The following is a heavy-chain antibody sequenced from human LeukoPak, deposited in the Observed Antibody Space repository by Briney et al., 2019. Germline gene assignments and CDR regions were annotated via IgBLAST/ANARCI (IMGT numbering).Heavy chain of an antibody. Sequence: GRSLRLSCAASGFTFSSYPMSWVRQGPGKGLEWVSVISGSGGSTYYADSVKGRFTISRDNSKNTLYLQMNSLRAEDTAVYYCARALYVRPWYFDLWGRGTLVTVSS. J-gene: IGHJ2*01. CDR1: GFTFSSYP. V-gene: IGHV3-23*01. CDR2: ISGSGGST. D-gene: IGHD3-16*01. CDR3: ARALYVRPWYFDL.